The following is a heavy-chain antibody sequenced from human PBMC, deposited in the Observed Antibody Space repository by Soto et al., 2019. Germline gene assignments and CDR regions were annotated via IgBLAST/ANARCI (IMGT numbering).Heavy chain of an antibody. Sequence: GASVKVSCKASGGTFSSYAISWVRQAPGQGLEWMGGIIPIFGTANYAQKFQGRVTITADESTSTAYTELSSLRSEDTAVYYCARTPPPIVGATSYHFDYWGQGTLVTVSS. D-gene: IGHD1-26*01. CDR1: GGTFSSYA. CDR3: ARTPPPIVGATSYHFDY. J-gene: IGHJ4*02. CDR2: IIPIFGTA. V-gene: IGHV1-69*13.